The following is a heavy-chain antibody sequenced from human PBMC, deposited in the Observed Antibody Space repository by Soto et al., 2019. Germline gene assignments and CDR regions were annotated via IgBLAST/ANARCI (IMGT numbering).Heavy chain of an antibody. CDR2: IYYSGST. CDR3: ARARKSWFADYFDY. CDR1: GGSISSGGYY. J-gene: IGHJ4*02. Sequence: SETLSLTCAVYGGSISSGGYYWSWIRQHPGKGLEWIGYIYYSGSTYYNPSLKSRVTISVDTSKNQFSLKLSSVTAADTAVYYCARARKSWFADYFDYWGQGTLVTVSS. D-gene: IGHD3-10*01. V-gene: IGHV4-31*11.